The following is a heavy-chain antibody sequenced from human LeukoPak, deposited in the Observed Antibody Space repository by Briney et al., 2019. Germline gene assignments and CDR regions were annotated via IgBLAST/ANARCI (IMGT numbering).Heavy chain of an antibody. CDR3: TRESGAFSPFGF. D-gene: IGHD1-26*01. V-gene: IGHV4-4*02. Sequence: PSETLPLTCAVSGGSILTTNCWSWVRQPPGKGLEWIGEVHLSGASNYNPSLKSRVNMSIDKSKNQLSLELTSVTAADTAIYYCTRESGAFSPFGFWGQGTLVTVSS. CDR1: GGSILTTNC. J-gene: IGHJ4*02. CDR2: VHLSGAS.